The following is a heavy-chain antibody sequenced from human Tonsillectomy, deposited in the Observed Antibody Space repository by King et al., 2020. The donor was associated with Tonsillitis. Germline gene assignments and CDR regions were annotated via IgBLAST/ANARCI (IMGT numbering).Heavy chain of an antibody. J-gene: IGHJ4*02. V-gene: IGHV3-30-3*01. CDR2: ISYDGTNK. CDR3: ARDGYSTTWYYFDC. Sequence: VQLVESGGGVVQPGRSLRLSCAASGFTFSTYAMHWVRQAPGKGLEWVAVISYDGTNKYYADSVKGRLTISRENSKNTLYLQMNSLRPEEPAVYYCARDGYSTTWYYFDCWGQGSLVTVSS. D-gene: IGHD6-13*01. CDR1: GFTFSTYA.